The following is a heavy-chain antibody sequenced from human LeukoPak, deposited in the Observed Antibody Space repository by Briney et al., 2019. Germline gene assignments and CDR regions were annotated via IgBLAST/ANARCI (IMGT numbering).Heavy chain of an antibody. V-gene: IGHV3-74*03. D-gene: IGHD1-26*01. J-gene: IGHJ5*02. CDR3: ARVRSGSDDWVDP. CDR1: GFTFSAYW. CDR2: IDTVGSTT. Sequence: PGGSLRPSCAASGFTFSAYWMHWVRQTPGKGLVWVSRIDTVGSTTTYADSVKGRFTISRDNAKNTLHLQMSSLTAEDTGVYYCARVRSGSDDWVDPWGQGTLVTVSS.